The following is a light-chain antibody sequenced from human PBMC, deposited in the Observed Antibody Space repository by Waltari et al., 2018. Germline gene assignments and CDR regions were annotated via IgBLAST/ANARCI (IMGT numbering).Light chain of an antibody. CDR2: DVS. Sequence: QSALTQPASVSGSPGQSITISCTGTSSDIGGYDFISWYQQHPGRSPRLLLFDVSLRPSGVSGRFSGSKSCNTASLTISGLQAEDEADYFCSSYTAINIARIFGGGTKLTVL. J-gene: IGLJ2*01. CDR1: SSDIGGYDF. V-gene: IGLV2-14*03. CDR3: SSYTAINIARI.